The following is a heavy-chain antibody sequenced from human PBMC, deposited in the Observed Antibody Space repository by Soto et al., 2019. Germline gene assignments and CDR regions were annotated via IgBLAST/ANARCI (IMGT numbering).Heavy chain of an antibody. CDR1: GYSFPRYW. CDR3: ARPPTYRGSSNDAFDI. D-gene: IGHD1-26*01. CDR2: IYPGDSDT. J-gene: IGHJ3*02. Sequence: GESLKISCKASGYSFPRYWIVWVRQMPGKGLEWMGIIYPGDSDTRYSPSFQGQVTISADKSSSTAYLQWSSLKASDTAMYYCARPPTYRGSSNDAFDIWGQGTMVTVSS. V-gene: IGHV5-51*01.